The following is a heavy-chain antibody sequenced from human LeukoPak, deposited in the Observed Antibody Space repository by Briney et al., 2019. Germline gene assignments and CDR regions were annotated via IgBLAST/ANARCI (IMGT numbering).Heavy chain of an antibody. J-gene: IGHJ1*01. Sequence: GGSLRLSCAASGFTFSTYWMHWVRQAPGKGLVRVSRIKSDGSTNYADSVKGRFTISRDNAKNTVSLQMNSLRPEDTGVYYCARAPSEIGGYYPEYFRHWGQGTLVTVSS. CDR3: ARAPSEIGGYYPEYFRH. V-gene: IGHV3-74*01. D-gene: IGHD3-22*01. CDR1: GFTFSTYW. CDR2: IKSDGST.